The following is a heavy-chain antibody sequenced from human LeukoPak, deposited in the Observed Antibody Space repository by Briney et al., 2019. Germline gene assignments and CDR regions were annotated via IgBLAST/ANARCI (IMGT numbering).Heavy chain of an antibody. CDR2: ISASGAVP. V-gene: IGHV3-11*04. J-gene: IGHJ4*02. CDR3: ARSLIVASEDY. Sequence: GGSLRLSCAAAGFRFDSFYMGWIRQVPGKGLDYIAFISASGAVPYYAESVKGRFTISRDNAKNSVSLQMNSLSADDTAVYYCARSLIVASEDYWGQGTLVTVSS. D-gene: IGHD3-22*01. CDR1: GFRFDSFY.